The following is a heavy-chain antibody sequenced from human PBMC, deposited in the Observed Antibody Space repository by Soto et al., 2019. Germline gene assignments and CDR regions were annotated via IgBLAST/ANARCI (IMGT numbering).Heavy chain of an antibody. Sequence: SETLSLTCTVSGGSISSYYWSWIRQPPGKGLEWIGYIYYSGSTNYNPSLKSRVTISVDTSKNQFSLNLSSVTAADTAVYYCARRWGGTFDIWGQGTMVTVSS. J-gene: IGHJ3*02. CDR3: ARRWGGTFDI. CDR2: IYYSGST. CDR1: GGSISSYY. V-gene: IGHV4-59*08. D-gene: IGHD3-10*01.